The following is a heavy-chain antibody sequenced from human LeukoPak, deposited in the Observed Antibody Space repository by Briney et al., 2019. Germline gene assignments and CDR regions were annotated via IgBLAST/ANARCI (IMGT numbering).Heavy chain of an antibody. CDR2: IGSDGRTD. CDR1: GFTFSSYG. J-gene: IGHJ5*01. Sequence: GGSLRLSCAASGFTFSSYGMHWVRQAPGKGLEWVAVIGSDGRTDYYADPVEGRFTIPRDSSKNMMYLQMNSLRTEDTAVYYCTREGMGTSFSAWFDPWGQGTLVTVSS. D-gene: IGHD1-7*01. V-gene: IGHV3-30*03. CDR3: TREGMGTSFSAWFDP.